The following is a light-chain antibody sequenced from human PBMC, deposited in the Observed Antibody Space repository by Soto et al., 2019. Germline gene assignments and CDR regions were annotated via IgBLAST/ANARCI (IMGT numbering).Light chain of an antibody. CDR3: QQYISSPLT. Sequence: EIVMTQSPATLSLSPGERATLSCRASQSISNNYLAWYQQKPGQAPRLVIYGASNRATGIPDRFSASGSGTDFTLTISRLEPEDFAVYYCQQYISSPLTFGQGTKV. CDR2: GAS. J-gene: IGKJ1*01. V-gene: IGKV3-20*01. CDR1: QSISNNY.